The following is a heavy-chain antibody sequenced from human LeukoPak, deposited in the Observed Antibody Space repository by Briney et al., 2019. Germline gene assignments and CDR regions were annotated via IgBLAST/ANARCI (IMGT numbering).Heavy chain of an antibody. CDR2: ISSSGST. J-gene: IGHJ2*01. V-gene: IGHV4-61*02. CDR3: ARGIPTMVRGVLDL. Sequence: PSETLSLTCTVSGDSISSGDYYWSWIRQPAGKGLEWIGRISSSGSTNYNPSLKSRVTISVDTSKNQFSLKLSSVTAADTAVYYCARGIPTMVRGVLDLWGRGTLVTVSS. D-gene: IGHD3-10*01. CDR1: GDSISSGDYY.